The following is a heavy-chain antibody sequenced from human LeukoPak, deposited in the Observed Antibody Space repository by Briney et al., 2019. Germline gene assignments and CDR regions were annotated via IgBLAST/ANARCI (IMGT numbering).Heavy chain of an antibody. CDR3: AREEYSTSAAAFDV. V-gene: IGHV3-7*01. D-gene: IGHD6-6*01. CDR2: IKKDGSEK. CDR1: GFTFSTYW. J-gene: IGHJ3*01. Sequence: GGSLRLSCAASGFTFSTYWMTWVRQAPGKGLEWMANIKKDGSEKNYVDSVKGRFIISRDNAKNSLYLQMNSLRAEDMAVYYCAREEYSTSAAAFDVWGRGTLVTVSS.